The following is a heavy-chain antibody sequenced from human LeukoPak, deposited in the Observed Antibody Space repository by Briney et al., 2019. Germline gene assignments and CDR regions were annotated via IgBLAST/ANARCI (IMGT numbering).Heavy chain of an antibody. CDR1: GFTFSDYY. Sequence: GGSLRLSCAASGFTFSDYYMSWIRQAPGKGLEWVSYISNSSYTNYADSVKGRFTISRDNAKNSLYLQMNSLRAEDTAVYYCARCGEQQHGGSLWFDPWGQGTLVTVSS. V-gene: IGHV3-11*06. CDR2: ISNSSYT. D-gene: IGHD6-13*01. CDR3: ARCGEQQHGGSLWFDP. J-gene: IGHJ5*02.